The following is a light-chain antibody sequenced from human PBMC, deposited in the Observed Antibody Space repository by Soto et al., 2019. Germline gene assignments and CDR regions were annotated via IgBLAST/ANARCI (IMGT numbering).Light chain of an antibody. J-gene: IGKJ4*01. CDR3: QQRGNWPLT. CDR2: DAS. Sequence: DIVLTQSAGTLSLSPGERATLSCRASQNVDNYLAWYQQYPGQTPRLLIYDASIRAAGVPARFSGSGSGTDFTLTITSLEPVDSAVYFCQQRGNWPLTFGGGTKVEIK. V-gene: IGKV3-11*01. CDR1: QNVDNY.